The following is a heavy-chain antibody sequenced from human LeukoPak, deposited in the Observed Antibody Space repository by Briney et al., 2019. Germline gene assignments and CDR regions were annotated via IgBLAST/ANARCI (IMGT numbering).Heavy chain of an antibody. CDR1: GFTFTSSG. D-gene: IGHD6-13*01. Sequence: PGGSLRLSCSASGFTFTSSGMSWVRQAPGKGLEWFSAISGSGGSTYYADSVRGRLTISRDNSKTTLYLQMDSLRAEDTAVYYCAKQSYSNSWNNFDYWGQGTLVTVSS. V-gene: IGHV3-23*01. J-gene: IGHJ4*02. CDR2: ISGSGGST. CDR3: AKQSYSNSWNNFDY.